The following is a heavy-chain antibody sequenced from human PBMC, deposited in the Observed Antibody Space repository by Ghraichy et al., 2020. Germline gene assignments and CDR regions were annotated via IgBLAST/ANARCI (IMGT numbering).Heavy chain of an antibody. CDR3: ARDPATIFGVVISDDAFDI. D-gene: IGHD3-3*01. J-gene: IGHJ3*02. Sequence: GGSLRLSCAASGFTFSSYSMNWVRQAPGKGLEWVSSISSSSSYIYYADSVKGRFTISRDNAKNSLYLQMNSLRAEDTAVYYCARDPATIFGVVISDDAFDISGQGTMVTVSA. V-gene: IGHV3-21*01. CDR2: ISSSSSYI. CDR1: GFTFSSYS.